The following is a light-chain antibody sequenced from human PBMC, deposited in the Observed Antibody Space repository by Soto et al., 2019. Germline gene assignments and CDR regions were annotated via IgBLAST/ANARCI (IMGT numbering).Light chain of an antibody. J-gene: IGLJ3*02. Sequence: QSALTQPPSVSGAPGQRVTISCTGSSSNIGAGYDVHWYQQLPGTAPKLLIYGNSNRPSGVPDRISGSKSGTSASLAITGLQAEDEADYYCQSYDSSLSGWVFGGGTKLIVL. CDR1: SSNIGAGYD. V-gene: IGLV1-40*01. CDR3: QSYDSSLSGWV. CDR2: GNS.